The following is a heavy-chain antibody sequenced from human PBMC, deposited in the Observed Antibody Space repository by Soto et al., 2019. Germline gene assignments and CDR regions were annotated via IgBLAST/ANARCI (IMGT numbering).Heavy chain of an antibody. CDR3: ARGRYCLTGRCFPNWFDS. V-gene: IGHV4-30-4*01. J-gene: IGHJ5*01. CDR2: IYKSATT. CDR1: GDSISNLDYF. D-gene: IGHD7-27*01. Sequence: TSETLSLTCSVSGDSISNLDYFWAWIRQPPGQALEYIGYIYKSATTYYNPSFESRVAISVDTSKSQFSLNVTSVTAADAAVYFCARGRYCLTGRCFPNWFDSWGQGALVTVSS.